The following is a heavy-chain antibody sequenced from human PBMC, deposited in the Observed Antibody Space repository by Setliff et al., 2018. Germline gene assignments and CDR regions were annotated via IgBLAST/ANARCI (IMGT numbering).Heavy chain of an antibody. J-gene: IGHJ6*03. CDR1: GYSFSTYA. V-gene: IGHV7-4-1*02. CDR2: INTNTGNP. D-gene: IGHD3-10*01. Sequence: ASVKVSCKASGYSFSTYAMSWIRQAPGQGLEWTGWINTNTGNPSYAQGFTGRFVFSLDTSVSTAYLHISGLKAEDTAVYYCARASRFGTVAYKGDYYMDVWGKGTTVTVSS. CDR3: ARASRFGTVAYKGDYYMDV.